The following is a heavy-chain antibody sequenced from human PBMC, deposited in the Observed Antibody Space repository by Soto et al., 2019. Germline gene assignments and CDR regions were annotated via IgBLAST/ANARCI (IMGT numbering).Heavy chain of an antibody. D-gene: IGHD6-19*01. CDR1: GDSVSSNSAA. CDR3: TRHPTLVSSGCYYSGMDV. Sequence: SQTLSLTCAISGDSVSSNSAAWNWIRQSPSRGLEWLGRTYYRSKWYNDYAVSVKSRITINPDTSKNQFSLQLNSVTPEDTAVYCCTRHPTLVSSGCYYSGMDVWGQGTTVTVS. J-gene: IGHJ6*02. CDR2: TYYRSKWYN. V-gene: IGHV6-1*01.